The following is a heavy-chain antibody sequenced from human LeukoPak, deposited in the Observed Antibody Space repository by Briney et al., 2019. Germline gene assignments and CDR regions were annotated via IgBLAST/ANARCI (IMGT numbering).Heavy chain of an antibody. CDR3: ATDLGYHYDSSGGRNY. CDR2: FDPEDGET. V-gene: IGHV1-24*01. CDR1: GYTLTELS. Sequence: GASVKVSCKVSGYTLTELSMHWVRQAPGKGLEWMGGFDPEDGETIYAQKFQGRVTMTEDTSTDTAYMELSSLRSEDTAVYYCATDLGYHYDSSGGRNYWGQGTLVTVSS. D-gene: IGHD3-22*01. J-gene: IGHJ4*02.